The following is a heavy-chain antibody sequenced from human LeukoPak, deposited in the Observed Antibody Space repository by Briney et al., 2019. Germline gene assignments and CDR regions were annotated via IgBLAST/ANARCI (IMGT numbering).Heavy chain of an antibody. CDR1: GYSLTSYW. V-gene: IGHV5-51*01. Sequence: KLGESLKISCKGSGYSLTSYWIGWVRQMPGKGLEWMGIIYPGDSETRYSPSFQGQVTISADKSISTAYLQWSSLKASDTAMYYCSREAYGSGSPLDYWGQGTLVTVSS. CDR3: SREAYGSGSPLDY. D-gene: IGHD3-10*01. CDR2: IYPGDSET. J-gene: IGHJ4*02.